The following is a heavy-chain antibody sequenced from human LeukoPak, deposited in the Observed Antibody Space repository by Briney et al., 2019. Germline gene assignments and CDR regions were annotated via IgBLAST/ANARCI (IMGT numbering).Heavy chain of an antibody. CDR2: IHSNSGVT. CDR3: TREDY. J-gene: IGHJ4*02. Sequence: ASVKVSCKASGYTFTDYYIHWVRQAPGQGLEWKGWIHSNSGVTVYSQKFQGRVTMTRDTSITTAYMELSRLTSDDTAMYYCTREDYWGQGTLVTVSS. V-gene: IGHV1-2*02. CDR1: GYTFTDYY.